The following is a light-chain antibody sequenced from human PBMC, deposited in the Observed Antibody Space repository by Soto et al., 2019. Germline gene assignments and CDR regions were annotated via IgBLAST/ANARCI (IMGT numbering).Light chain of an antibody. CDR2: DAS. V-gene: IGKV3-11*01. Sequence: EIVLTQFPATLSLSPGERASLSCRASQSVGSYLAWYQQRPGQAPRLLIYDASNRATGIPARFSGSGSGTDFALTISSLEPEDFAVYYCQQRTSWPPDLTFGGGTKVEIK. CDR1: QSVGSY. CDR3: QQRTSWPPDLT. J-gene: IGKJ4*01.